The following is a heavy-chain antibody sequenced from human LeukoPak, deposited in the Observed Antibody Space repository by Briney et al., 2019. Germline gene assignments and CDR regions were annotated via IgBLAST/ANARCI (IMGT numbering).Heavy chain of an antibody. CDR1: GGSISSYY. J-gene: IGHJ4*02. CDR3: ARHSAAAGIGY. D-gene: IGHD6-13*01. CDR2: IDYSGST. V-gene: IGHV4-59*08. Sequence: SETLSLTCTVSGGSISSYYWSWIRQPPGKGLEWIGYIDYSGSTNYNPSLKSRVTISVDTSKNQFSLKLSSVTAADTAVYYCARHSAAAGIGYWGQGTLVTVSS.